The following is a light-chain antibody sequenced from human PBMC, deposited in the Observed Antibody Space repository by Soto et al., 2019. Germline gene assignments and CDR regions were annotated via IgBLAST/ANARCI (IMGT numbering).Light chain of an antibody. Sequence: EITRTQSPSTLSASLGDRVTITCRASQSIGSWLAWYQQKRGKAPKIXIYKASSLESGVPSRFSCSGAGTAFTLTISSLKPDDVPTYYCQQYNSLLWTFGQGTKVDI. CDR1: QSIGSW. V-gene: IGKV1-5*03. CDR2: KAS. J-gene: IGKJ1*01. CDR3: QQYNSLLWT.